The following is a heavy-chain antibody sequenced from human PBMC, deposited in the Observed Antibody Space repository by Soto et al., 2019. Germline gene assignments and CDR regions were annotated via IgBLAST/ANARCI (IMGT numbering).Heavy chain of an antibody. D-gene: IGHD5-18*01. CDR3: ARRRGYSYDFDY. CDR1: GSAFTNYW. J-gene: IGHJ4*02. Sequence: PGEFLKISCNASGSAFTNYWLSWVRQKPGQGLEWMGRIDPSDPRTKYSPSFDGHVTISIDKSISAAFLQWSSRRASDTAVYYCARRRGYSYDFDYWGQGTLVTASS. V-gene: IGHV5-10-1*01. CDR2: IDPSDPRT.